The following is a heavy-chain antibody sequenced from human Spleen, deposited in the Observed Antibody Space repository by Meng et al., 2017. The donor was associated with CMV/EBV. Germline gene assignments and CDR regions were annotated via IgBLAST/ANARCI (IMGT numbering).Heavy chain of an antibody. Sequence: CASSGFTFSSAWMSWVRQAPGKGLEWVGRIKSKTDVGTTDYAAPVKGRFTISRDDSKNTLYLQMNSLKTEDTAVYYCTTGGELPDVYWGQGTLVTVSS. V-gene: IGHV3-15*01. CDR2: IKSKTDVGTT. D-gene: IGHD1-26*01. J-gene: IGHJ4*02. CDR1: GFTFSSAW. CDR3: TTGGELPDVY.